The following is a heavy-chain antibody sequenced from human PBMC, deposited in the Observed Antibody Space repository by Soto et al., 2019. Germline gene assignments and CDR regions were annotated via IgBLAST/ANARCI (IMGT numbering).Heavy chain of an antibody. CDR3: ALHYYDSSGYYYFDY. J-gene: IGHJ4*02. CDR2: INPSGGST. CDR1: GYTFTSYY. V-gene: IGHV1-46*01. D-gene: IGHD3-22*01. Sequence: ASVKVSCKASGYTFTSYYMHWVRQAPGQGLEWMGIINPSGGSTSYAQKFQGRVTMTRDTSTSTVYMELSSLRSEDTAVYYCALHYYDSSGYYYFDYWGQGTLVTVSS.